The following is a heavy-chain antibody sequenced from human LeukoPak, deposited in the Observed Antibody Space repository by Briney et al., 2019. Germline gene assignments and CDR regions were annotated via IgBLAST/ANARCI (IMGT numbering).Heavy chain of an antibody. CDR1: GFTFSTYA. J-gene: IGHJ4*02. CDR2: IGGSGGNT. D-gene: IGHD3-10*01. CDR3: AASYGSGSYPFDH. Sequence: GGSLRLSCAASGFTFSTYAMSWVRQAPGKGLEWVSGIGGSGGNTDYGDSVRGRFTISRDNSKSTLYLQMNSLRAEDTAVYYCAASYGSGSYPFDHWGQGTLVTVSS. V-gene: IGHV3-23*01.